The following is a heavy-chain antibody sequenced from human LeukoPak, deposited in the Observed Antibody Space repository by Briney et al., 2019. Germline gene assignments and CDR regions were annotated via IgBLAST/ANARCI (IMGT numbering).Heavy chain of an antibody. Sequence: GGSLRLSCAASGFTVSSNYMSWVRQAPGKGLEWVANIKEDGSDKNYLDSVEGRFTISRDNAKNSLYLQMNSLRAEDTAVYYCARDLSSWRAFDIWGQGTMATVSS. CDR2: IKEDGSDK. D-gene: IGHD6-13*01. J-gene: IGHJ3*02. V-gene: IGHV3-7*01. CDR3: ARDLSSWRAFDI. CDR1: GFTVSSNY.